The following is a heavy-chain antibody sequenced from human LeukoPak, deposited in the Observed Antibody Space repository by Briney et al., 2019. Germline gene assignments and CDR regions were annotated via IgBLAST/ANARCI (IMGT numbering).Heavy chain of an antibody. Sequence: SETLSLTCAVYGGSFSGYYWSWIRQPQGKGLEWIGEINRSGSTNYNPSLKSRVTISVDTSKNQFSLKLSSVTAADTAVYYCARGYDFWSGYYRDAFDIWGQGTMVTVSS. J-gene: IGHJ3*02. CDR1: GGSFSGYY. CDR2: INRSGST. D-gene: IGHD3-3*01. V-gene: IGHV4-34*01. CDR3: ARGYDFWSGYYRDAFDI.